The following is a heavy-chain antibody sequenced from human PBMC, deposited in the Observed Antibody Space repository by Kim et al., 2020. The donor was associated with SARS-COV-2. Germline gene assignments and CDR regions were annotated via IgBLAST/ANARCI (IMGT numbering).Heavy chain of an antibody. D-gene: IGHD2-8*01. CDR3: ARYCTTSSCYYYYGMDV. CDR1: GFTFSTYW. CDR2: IKQDGSEK. J-gene: IGHJ6*02. Sequence: GGSLRLSCAASGFTFSTYWMTWVRQAPGMGLEWVANIKQDGSEKYYVDSVKGRFTISRDNAKNSLYLQMNSLRAEDTAVYYCARYCTTSSCYYYYGMDVWGHGTTVTVSS. V-gene: IGHV3-7*01.